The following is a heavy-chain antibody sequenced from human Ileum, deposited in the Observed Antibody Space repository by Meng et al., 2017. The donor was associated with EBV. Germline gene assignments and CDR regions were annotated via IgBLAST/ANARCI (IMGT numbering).Heavy chain of an antibody. CDR3: ARGRVAQDS. V-gene: IGHV4-30-4*01. Sequence: QVSEPGLVKHSQSLSLTGSVTGDCITSGSSDCSWIRQAPGKDMEWIGYIYNSGNTACNPSHMRRVTISTDTSKNQFSLKLTTVPAADTAVYYCARGRVAQDSWGQGTLVTVSS. CDR1: GDCITSGSSD. CDR2: IYNSGNT. J-gene: IGHJ4*02.